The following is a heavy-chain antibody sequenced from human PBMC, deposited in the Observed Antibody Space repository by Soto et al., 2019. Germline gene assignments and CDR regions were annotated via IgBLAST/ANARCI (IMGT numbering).Heavy chain of an antibody. CDR1: GFSLSPGGVV. J-gene: IGHJ6*03. Sequence: SGPTLVNPTQTLTLTSPFPGFSLSPGGVVVAWFRHPPGKPLEWLQPIFWDVDKRYSPLLKRRLTITKDPSKNQVVLTMTNMDPVDTATYYCAHSQESNYRYYYYMDVWGKGTTVTVSS. CDR2: IFWDVDK. D-gene: IGHD4-4*01. CDR3: AHSQESNYRYYYYMDV. V-gene: IGHV2-5*02.